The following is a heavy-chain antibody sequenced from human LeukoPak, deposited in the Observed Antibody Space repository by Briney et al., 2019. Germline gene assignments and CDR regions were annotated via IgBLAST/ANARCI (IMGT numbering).Heavy chain of an antibody. D-gene: IGHD3-22*01. CDR2: INWNGGST. J-gene: IGHJ4*02. V-gene: IGHV3-20*04. CDR3: ARGPGRYYYDSSGYYYFDY. Sequence: GGSLRLSCAASGFTFDDYGMSWVRQAPGKGLEWVSGINWNGGSTGYADSVKGRFTISRDNAKNSLYLQMNSLRVEDTALYYCARGPGRYYYDSSGYYYFDYWGQGTLVTVSS. CDR1: GFTFDDYG.